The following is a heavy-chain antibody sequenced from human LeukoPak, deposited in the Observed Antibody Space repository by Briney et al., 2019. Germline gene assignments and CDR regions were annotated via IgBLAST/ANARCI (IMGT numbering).Heavy chain of an antibody. D-gene: IGHD3-16*01. Sequence: PGGSLRLSCAASGFTFSDYWLSWLRQAPGKGLKGVANMNRDGSEKNYVDSIKGRITISTDNTKNSLYLQIDSLRVEDTAVYYCARNGGIIRFGVQDVGGEGTTVTVS. CDR3: ARNGGIIRFGVQDV. CDR2: MNRDGSEK. CDR1: GFTFSDYW. V-gene: IGHV3-7*01. J-gene: IGHJ6*01.